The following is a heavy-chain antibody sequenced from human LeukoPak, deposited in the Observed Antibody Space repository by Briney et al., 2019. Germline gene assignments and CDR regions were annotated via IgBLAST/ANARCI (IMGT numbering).Heavy chain of an antibody. V-gene: IGHV1-18*01. Sequence: GASVKVSCKTSGYTFTSYGISWVRQAPGQGLEWMGWISAYNGNTNYAQKLQGRVTMTTNTSTSTAYMELRSLRSDDTAVYYCASGSYSSLNPSWDYWGQGTLVTVSS. CDR2: ISAYNGNT. D-gene: IGHD1-26*01. CDR1: GYTFTSYG. CDR3: ASGSYSSLNPSWDY. J-gene: IGHJ4*02.